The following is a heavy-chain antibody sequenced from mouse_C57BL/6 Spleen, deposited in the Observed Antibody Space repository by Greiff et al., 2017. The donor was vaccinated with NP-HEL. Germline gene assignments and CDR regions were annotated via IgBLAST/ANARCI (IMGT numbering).Heavy chain of an antibody. D-gene: IGHD3-3*01. J-gene: IGHJ2*01. Sequence: EVQLQQSGPELVKPGASVKISCKASGYTFTDYYMNWVKQSHGKSLEWIGDINPNNGGTSYNQKFKGKATLTVDKSSSTAYMELRSLTSEDSAVYYCARGGGLGLDYWGQGTTLTVSS. V-gene: IGHV1-26*01. CDR3: ARGGGLGLDY. CDR1: GYTFTDYY. CDR2: INPNNGGT.